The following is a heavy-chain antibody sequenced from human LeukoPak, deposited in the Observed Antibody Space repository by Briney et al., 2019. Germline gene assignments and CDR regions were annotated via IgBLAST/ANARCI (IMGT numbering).Heavy chain of an antibody. CDR2: IWYDGSNK. V-gene: IGHV3-33*08. Sequence: PGGSLRLSCAVSGFTFSNYWMHWVRQAPGKGLEWLAVIWYDGSNKYYADSVKGRFTISRDNSKNTLYLQMNSLRAEDTAVYYCATVPYSGSYPGDAFDIWGQGTMVTVSS. CDR1: GFTFSNYW. J-gene: IGHJ3*02. CDR3: ATVPYSGSYPGDAFDI. D-gene: IGHD1-26*01.